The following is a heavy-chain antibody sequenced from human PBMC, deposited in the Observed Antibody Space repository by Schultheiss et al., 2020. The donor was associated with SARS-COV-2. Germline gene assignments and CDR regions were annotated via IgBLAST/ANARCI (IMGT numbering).Heavy chain of an antibody. J-gene: IGHJ6*02. CDR3: ARLNGSGSSPQKRDYYYYYGMDV. Sequence: SETLSLTCTVSGGSISSSSYYWGWIRQPPGKGLEWIGSIYYSGSTYYNPSLKSRVTISVDTSKNQFSLKLSSVTAADTAVYYCARLNGSGSSPQKRDYYYYYGMDVWGQGTTVTVSS. V-gene: IGHV4-39*01. CDR1: GGSISSSSYY. CDR2: IYYSGST. D-gene: IGHD3-10*01.